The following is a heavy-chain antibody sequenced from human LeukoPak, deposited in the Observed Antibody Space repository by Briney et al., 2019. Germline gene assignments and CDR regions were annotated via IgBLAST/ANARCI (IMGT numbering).Heavy chain of an antibody. CDR1: GYTFTSYG. Sequence: GASVKVSRKASGYTFTSYGISWVRQAPGQGLEWMGWISAYNGNTNYTQKLQGRVTMTTDTSTSTAYTELRSLRSDDTAVYYCARTERAAAAGRFWGQGTLVTVSS. CDR3: ARTERAAAAGRF. J-gene: IGHJ4*02. CDR2: ISAYNGNT. D-gene: IGHD6-13*01. V-gene: IGHV1-18*01.